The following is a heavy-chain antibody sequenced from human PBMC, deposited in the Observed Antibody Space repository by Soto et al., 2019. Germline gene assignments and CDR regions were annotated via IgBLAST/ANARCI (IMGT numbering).Heavy chain of an antibody. V-gene: IGHV3-33*01. D-gene: IGHD5-12*01. CDR2: ISNDENIK. CDR1: GFNFGNFV. CDR3: ARGLRGVLDY. Sequence: GGSLRLSCVASGFNFGNFVMHWVRQSPGKGLEWLTVISNDENIKQGSVRGRFAIARDNSKNTLYLHLTSLRAEDTAIYYCARGLRGVLDYWGQGTLVTVSS. J-gene: IGHJ4*02.